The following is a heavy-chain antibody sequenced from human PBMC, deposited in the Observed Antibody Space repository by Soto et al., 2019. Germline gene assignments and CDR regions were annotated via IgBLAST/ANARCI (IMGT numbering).Heavy chain of an antibody. D-gene: IGHD3-22*01. CDR3: ARDSYYYDSSGYYYVWYFDL. CDR1: GGSISSYY. Sequence: SGTLSLTSTVSGGSISSYYWSWIRQPAGKGLEWIGRIYTSGSTNYNPSLKSRVTMSVDTSKNQFSLKLSSVTAADTAVYYCARDSYYYDSSGYYYVWYFDLWGRGTLVTVSS. V-gene: IGHV4-4*07. J-gene: IGHJ2*01. CDR2: IYTSGST.